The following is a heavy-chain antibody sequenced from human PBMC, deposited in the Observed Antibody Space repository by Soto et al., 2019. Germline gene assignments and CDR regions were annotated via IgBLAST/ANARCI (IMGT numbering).Heavy chain of an antibody. J-gene: IGHJ3*02. CDR3: ARARYPNPRFDI. D-gene: IGHD3-9*01. V-gene: IGHV4-30-4*01. CDR2: IYYSGST. CDR1: GGSISSGDYY. Sequence: QVQLPESGPGLVKPSQTLSLTCTVSGGSISSGDYYWSWIRQPPGKGLEWIGYIYYSGSTYYNPSLKSRVTISVDPSKNQFSLKLSSVTAADAAVYYCARARYPNPRFDIWGQGTMVTVSS.